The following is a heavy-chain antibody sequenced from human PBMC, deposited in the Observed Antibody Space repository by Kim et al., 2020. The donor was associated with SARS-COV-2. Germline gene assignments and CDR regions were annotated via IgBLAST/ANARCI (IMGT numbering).Heavy chain of an antibody. J-gene: IGHJ4*02. D-gene: IGHD3-10*01. CDR1: GGSISSGGYY. CDR2: IYYSGST. CDR3: AGSPKRSPRMVRGDQFDY. V-gene: IGHV4-31*03. Sequence: SETLCLTCTVSGGSISSGGYYWSWIRQHPGKGLEWIGYIYYSGSTYYNPSLKSRVTISVDTSKNQFSLKLSSVTAADTAVYYCAGSPKRSPRMVRGDQFDYWGQGTLVTVSS.